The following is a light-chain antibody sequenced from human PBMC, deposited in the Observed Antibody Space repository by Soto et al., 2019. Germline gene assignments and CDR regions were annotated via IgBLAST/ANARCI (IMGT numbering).Light chain of an antibody. Sequence: QSALTQPASVSGSPGQSITISCTGTSSDVGGYNYVSWYQHHPGKAPKLMIYEVTKRPSGVPDRFSGSKSGNTASLTVSGLLAEDEADYYCSSHAGIINVVFGGGTQLTVL. J-gene: IGLJ3*02. V-gene: IGLV2-8*01. CDR1: SSDVGGYNY. CDR2: EVT. CDR3: SSHAGIINVV.